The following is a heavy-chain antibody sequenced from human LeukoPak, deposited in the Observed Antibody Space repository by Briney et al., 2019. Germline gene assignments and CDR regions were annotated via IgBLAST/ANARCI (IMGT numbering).Heavy chain of an antibody. CDR3: ARFKVGQHHFDY. CDR1: GYTFTSHG. Sequence: GASVKVSCKASGYTFTSHGINWLRQAPGQGLEWMGWVSAYNGNTKYSQKFQGRVTITRDTSASTAYMELSSLRSEDTAVYYCARFKVGQHHFDYWGQGTLVTVSS. J-gene: IGHJ4*02. D-gene: IGHD6-13*01. CDR2: VSAYNGNT. V-gene: IGHV1-18*01.